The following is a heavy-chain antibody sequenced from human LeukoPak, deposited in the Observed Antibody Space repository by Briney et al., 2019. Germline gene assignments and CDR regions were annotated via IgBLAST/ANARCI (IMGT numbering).Heavy chain of an antibody. CDR2: ITGGGSGI. CDR1: GFTFSNYA. Sequence: PGASLRLSCAASGFTFSNYAMSWVRQAPGKGLGWVSAITGGGSGIYYADSMKRRCTISRDNSKNTLYLQINRLRAEDTAVYYCAKWGDYDVLTGYYVSDYWGQGTLVTVSS. CDR3: AKWGDYDVLTGYYVSDY. J-gene: IGHJ4*02. D-gene: IGHD3-9*01. V-gene: IGHV3-23*01.